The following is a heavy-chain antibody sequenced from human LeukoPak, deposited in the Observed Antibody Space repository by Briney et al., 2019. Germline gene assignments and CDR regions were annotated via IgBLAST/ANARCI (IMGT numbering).Heavy chain of an antibody. D-gene: IGHD3-9*01. CDR2: ITSGGDYI. V-gene: IGHV3-21*01. CDR3: ARGHYDVLAASYKWTPDY. J-gene: IGHJ4*02. CDR1: RFTFSGYA. Sequence: GGSLRLSCAASRFTFSGYAMYWVRQAPGKGLEWVSYITSGGDYIYYADSVKGRFTTSRDNAKNSLSLQLNSLRVEDTAVYYCARGHYDVLAASYKWTPDYWGQGTLVTVSS.